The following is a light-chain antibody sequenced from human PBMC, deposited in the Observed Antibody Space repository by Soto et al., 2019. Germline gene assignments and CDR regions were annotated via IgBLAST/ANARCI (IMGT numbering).Light chain of an antibody. V-gene: IGKV1-5*03. CDR2: KTS. J-gene: IGKJ2*01. CDR3: QQYNSHPYT. Sequence: DIQMTQSPSTLSASVGDRVIITCRASQSISSSLAWYQQKPGRAPKLLVYKTSFLQTGAPSRFSGSGSGAEYTLTISNLQPDDFATYYGQQYNSHPYTFGQGTKLEI. CDR1: QSISSS.